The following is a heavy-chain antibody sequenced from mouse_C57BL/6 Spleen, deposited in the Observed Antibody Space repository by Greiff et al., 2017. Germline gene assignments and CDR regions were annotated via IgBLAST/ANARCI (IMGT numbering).Heavy chain of an antibody. V-gene: IGHV5-17*01. CDR3: ARYYSNYGAMDY. D-gene: IGHD2-5*01. Sequence: EVKVVESGGGLVKPGGSLKLSCAASGFTFSDYGMHWVRQAPEKGLEWVAYISSGSSTIYYADTVKGRFTISRDNAKNTLFLQMTSLRSEDTAMYYCARYYSNYGAMDYWGQGTSVTVSS. CDR1: GFTFSDYG. J-gene: IGHJ4*01. CDR2: ISSGSSTI.